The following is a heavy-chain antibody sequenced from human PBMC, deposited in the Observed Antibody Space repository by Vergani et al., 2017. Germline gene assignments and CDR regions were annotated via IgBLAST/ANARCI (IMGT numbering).Heavy chain of an antibody. CDR2: IYPGDSDT. Sequence: EVQLVQSGAEVKKPGESLKISCKGSGYSFTSYWIGWVRQMPGKGLEWMGIIYPGDSDTRYSPSFHGQVTISADKSISTAYLQWSSLKASDTAMYYCAXHRGWGLVVVAATPWYYYYGMDVWGQGTTVTVSS. V-gene: IGHV5-51*01. CDR3: AXHRGWGLVVVAATPWYYYYGMDV. CDR1: GYSFTSYW. D-gene: IGHD2-15*01. J-gene: IGHJ6*02.